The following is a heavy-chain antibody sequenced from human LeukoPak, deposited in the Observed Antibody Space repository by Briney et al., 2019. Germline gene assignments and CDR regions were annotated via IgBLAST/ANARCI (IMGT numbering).Heavy chain of an antibody. Sequence: GGSLRLSCAASGFTFSSYAMSWVRQAPGKGLEWVTAISGSGGSTYYADSVKGRFTTSRDNSKNTLYLQMNSLRAEDTAVYYCAKGVYGDPDSYFDYWGQGTLVTVSS. J-gene: IGHJ4*02. CDR2: ISGSGGST. CDR3: AKGVYGDPDSYFDY. CDR1: GFTFSSYA. V-gene: IGHV3-23*01. D-gene: IGHD4-17*01.